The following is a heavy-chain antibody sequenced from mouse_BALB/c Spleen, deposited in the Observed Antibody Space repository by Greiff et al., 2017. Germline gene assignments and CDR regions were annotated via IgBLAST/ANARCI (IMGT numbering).Heavy chain of an antibody. J-gene: IGHJ1*01. D-gene: IGHD1-1*01. CDR3: ARPNLLLRGYCDV. CDR2: IDPANGNT. CDR1: GFNIKDTY. Sequence: EVKLMESGAELVKPGASVKLSCTASGFNIKDTYMHWVKQRPEQGLEWIGRIDPANGNTKYDPKFQGKATITADTSSNTAYLQLSSLTSEDTAVYYCARPNLLLRGYCDVWGAGTTVTVSS. V-gene: IGHV14-3*02.